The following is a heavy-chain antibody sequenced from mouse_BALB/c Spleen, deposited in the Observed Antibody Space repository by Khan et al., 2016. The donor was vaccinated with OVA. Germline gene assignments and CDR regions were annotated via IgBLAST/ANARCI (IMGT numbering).Heavy chain of an antibody. Sequence: EVELVESGGGLVQPGGSRKLSCAASGFTFSDYGMAWVRQAPGKGPEWVAFVSSLAYNFYYADTVTGRFTISRENAKNTLYLEKSSLRSEDTARYYWARGGKGGFAYWGHGTLVTVSA. V-gene: IGHV5-15*02. CDR1: GFTFSDYG. J-gene: IGHJ3*01. CDR2: VSSLAYNF. CDR3: ARGGKGGFAY.